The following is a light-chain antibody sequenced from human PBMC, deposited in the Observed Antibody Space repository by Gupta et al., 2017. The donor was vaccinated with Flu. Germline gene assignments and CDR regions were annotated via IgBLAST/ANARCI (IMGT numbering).Light chain of an antibody. CDR3: QQYGSSPRYT. CDR1: QSVSSSY. V-gene: IGKV3-20*01. J-gene: IGKJ2*01. Sequence: IVLTQSPGTLSLSPGERATLSCRASQSVSSSYLAWYQQKPGQAPRLLIYGASSRATGIPDSFSGSGSGTDFTLTISRLEPEDFAVYYCQQYGSSPRYTFGQGTKLEIK. CDR2: GAS.